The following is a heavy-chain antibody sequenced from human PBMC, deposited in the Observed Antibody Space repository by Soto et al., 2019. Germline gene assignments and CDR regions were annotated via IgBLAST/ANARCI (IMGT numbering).Heavy chain of an antibody. CDR2: ISGSGGST. Sequence: EVQLLESGGGLVQPGGSLRLSCAASGFTFSSYAMSWVRQAPGKGLEWVSAISGSGGSTYYADSVKGRFTISRDNSNNTLYLQINSLRAEDTAVYYCAVANYYDSSGYYSPGGYWGQGTLVTVSS. V-gene: IGHV3-23*01. D-gene: IGHD3-22*01. CDR3: AVANYYDSSGYYSPGGY. CDR1: GFTFSSYA. J-gene: IGHJ4*02.